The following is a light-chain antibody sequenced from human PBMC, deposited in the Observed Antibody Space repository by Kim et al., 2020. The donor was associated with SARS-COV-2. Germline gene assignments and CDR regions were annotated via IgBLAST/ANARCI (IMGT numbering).Light chain of an antibody. J-gene: IGKJ1*01. CDR3: QQYDTSPSWT. CDR2: GTS. V-gene: IGKV3-20*01. CDR1: HTVSSSY. Sequence: ERATLSCRASHTVSSSYLAWYQQKPGQAPRLLMYGTSKRATGIPDRFSGSGSGSGTDFTLTINRLEPEDFAVYYCQQYDTSPSWTFGPGTKVDIK.